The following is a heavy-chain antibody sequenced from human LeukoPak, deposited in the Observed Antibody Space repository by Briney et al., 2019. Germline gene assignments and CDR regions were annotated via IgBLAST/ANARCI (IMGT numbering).Heavy chain of an antibody. CDR1: EFSPISHW. J-gene: IGHJ4*02. CDR3: AKTPLGYCSSTSCPFDY. Sequence: GGSLRLSCAASEFSPISHWMTWVRRAPGKGLEWVADIKEDGSERYYVDSVKGRFTISRDNSKNTLYLQMNSLRAEDTAVYYCAKTPLGYCSSTSCPFDYWGQGTLVTVSS. CDR2: IKEDGSER. V-gene: IGHV3-7*03. D-gene: IGHD2-2*01.